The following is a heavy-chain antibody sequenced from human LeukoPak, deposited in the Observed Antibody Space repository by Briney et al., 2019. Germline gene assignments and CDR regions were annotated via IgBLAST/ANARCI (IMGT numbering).Heavy chain of an antibody. CDR3: ARGQYCSSTSCPGELYYYGMDV. J-gene: IGHJ6*02. V-gene: IGHV1-2*04. D-gene: IGHD2-2*01. Sequence: GASVKVSCKASGYTFTGYYMHWVRQAPGQGLEWMGWINPNSGGTNYAQKFQGWVTMTRDTSISTAYMELSRLRSDDTAVYYCARGQYCSSTSCPGELYYYGMDVWGQGTTVTVSS. CDR2: INPNSGGT. CDR1: GYTFTGYY.